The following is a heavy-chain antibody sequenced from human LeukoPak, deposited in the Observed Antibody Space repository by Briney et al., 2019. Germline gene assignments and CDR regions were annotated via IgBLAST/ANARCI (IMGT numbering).Heavy chain of an antibody. J-gene: IGHJ4*02. CDR1: GGSVSSGSPY. Sequence: PETPSLSCTVSGGSVSSGSPYWSWIRQPPGKGLEWIEYIYYSGSTNYNPSLTSRVTISVDTSKNQFSLKLSSVTAADTAVYYCARVYLRGKIDYWGQGTLVTVSS. CDR2: IYYSGST. CDR3: ARVYLRGKIDY. V-gene: IGHV4-61*01. D-gene: IGHD3-16*01.